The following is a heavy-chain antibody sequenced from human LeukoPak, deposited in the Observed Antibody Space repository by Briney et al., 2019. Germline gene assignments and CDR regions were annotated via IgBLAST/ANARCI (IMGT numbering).Heavy chain of an antibody. CDR2: INPNSGGT. V-gene: IGHV1-2*02. D-gene: IGHD2-21*01. CDR1: GYTFTGYY. CDR3: ARGQVVVIDDSWFDP. Sequence: ASVKVSCKASGYTFTGYYMHWVRQAPGQGLEWMGWINPNSGGTNYAQKFQGRVTMTRDTSISTAYMELSRLRSDDTAVYYCARGQVVVIDDSWFDPWGQGTLVTVSS. J-gene: IGHJ5*02.